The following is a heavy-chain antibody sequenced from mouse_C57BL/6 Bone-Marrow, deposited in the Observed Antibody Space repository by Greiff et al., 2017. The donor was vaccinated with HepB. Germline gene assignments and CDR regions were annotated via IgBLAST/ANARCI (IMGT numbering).Heavy chain of an antibody. CDR2: INPNYGTT. Sequence: EVQLVESGPELVKPGASVKISCKASGYSFTDYNMNWVKQSNGKSLEWIGVINPNYGTTSYNQKFKGKATLTVDQSSSTAYMQLNSLTSEDSAVYYCARSPLYGSSSYWYFDVWGTGTTVTVSS. V-gene: IGHV1-39*01. CDR3: ARSPLYGSSSYWYFDV. CDR1: GYSFTDYN. D-gene: IGHD1-1*01. J-gene: IGHJ1*03.